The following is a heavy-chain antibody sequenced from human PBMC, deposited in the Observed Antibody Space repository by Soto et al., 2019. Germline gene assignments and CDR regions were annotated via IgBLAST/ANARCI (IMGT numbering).Heavy chain of an antibody. CDR1: GFTFSSYG. J-gene: IGHJ4*02. Sequence: GGSLRVSCAESGFTFSSYGMHWVSKAPGKGLEWVAVIWYDGSNKYYADSVKGRFTISRDNSKNTLYLQMNSLRAEDTAVYYCARDPSLSAVGAMPPPHYYFDYWGQGTLVTVSS. V-gene: IGHV3-33*01. D-gene: IGHD1-26*01. CDR3: ARDPSLSAVGAMPPPHYYFDY. CDR2: IWYDGSNK.